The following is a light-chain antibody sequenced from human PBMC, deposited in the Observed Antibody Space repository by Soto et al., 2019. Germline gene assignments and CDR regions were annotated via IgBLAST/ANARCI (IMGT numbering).Light chain of an antibody. CDR1: QSVTLW. CDR3: QQYNSYPYT. CDR2: KAS. V-gene: IGKV1-5*03. J-gene: IGKJ2*01. Sequence: DIQMTQSPSILSASVGDGVTIACRASQSVTLWLTWYQQKSWKAPKLLLYKASTLESGVPSRFSGNGSETDFTLTISSLQPDDIGTYYCQQYNSYPYTFGQGTKLEIK.